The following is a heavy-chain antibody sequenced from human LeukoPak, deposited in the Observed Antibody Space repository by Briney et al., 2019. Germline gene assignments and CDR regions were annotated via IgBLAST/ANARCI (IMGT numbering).Heavy chain of an antibody. J-gene: IGHJ4*02. Sequence: SETLSLTCTVSGGSISSSSYYWGWIRQPPGKGLECIGSIYYSGSVYYNPSLKSRVTISVDTSKNQFSLKLNSVTAADTAVYYCARDSSLVVIAVSQGDFDYWGQGTLVTVSS. CDR1: GGSISSSSYY. CDR2: IYYSGSV. CDR3: ARDSSLVVIAVSQGDFDY. D-gene: IGHD2-21*01. V-gene: IGHV4-39*07.